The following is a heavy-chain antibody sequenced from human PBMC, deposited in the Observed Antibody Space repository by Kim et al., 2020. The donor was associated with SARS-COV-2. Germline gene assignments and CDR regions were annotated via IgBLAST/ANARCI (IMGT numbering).Heavy chain of an antibody. D-gene: IGHD3-22*01. J-gene: IGHJ1*01. CDR2: ISWDGGST. CDR3: ATYYYDSSGYYYYQH. CDR1: GFTFDDYT. V-gene: IGHV3-43*01. Sequence: GGSLRLSCAASGFTFDDYTVHWVRQAPGKGLEWVSLISWDGGSTYYADSVKGRFTISRDNSKNSLYLQMNSLRTEDTALYYCATYYYDSSGYYYYQHWGQGTLVTVSS.